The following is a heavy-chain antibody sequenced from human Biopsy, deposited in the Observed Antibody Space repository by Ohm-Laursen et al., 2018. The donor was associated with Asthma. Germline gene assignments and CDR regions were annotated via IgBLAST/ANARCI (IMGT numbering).Heavy chain of an antibody. CDR3: AKDVFPGWELRRGPDY. Sequence: SLRLSCSASGFTFGDYWMSWVRQVPGKGLEWVAVISFDGSNKNYTDSVKGRFTISRDNSRNTLHLQMNSLRAEDTAVYYCAKDVFPGWELRRGPDYWGQGTLVTASS. D-gene: IGHD1-26*01. CDR1: GFTFGDYW. CDR2: ISFDGSNK. V-gene: IGHV3-30*18. J-gene: IGHJ4*02.